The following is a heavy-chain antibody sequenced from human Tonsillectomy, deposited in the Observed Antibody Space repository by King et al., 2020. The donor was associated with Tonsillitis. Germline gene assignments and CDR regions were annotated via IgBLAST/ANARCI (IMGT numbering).Heavy chain of an antibody. CDR2: MNPNSGNT. V-gene: IGHV1-8*01. J-gene: IGHJ5*02. CDR3: ARAPPGFGDFSPLRWFDP. D-gene: IGHD3-10*01. CDR1: GYTFTSYD. Sequence: QLVQSGAEVKKPGASVKVSCKASGYTFTSYDVNWVRQATGQGLEWMGWMNPNSGNTGYAQKFKGRVTMTRNTSITTAYMELSSVRSDDTAVYYCARAPPGFGDFSPLRWFDPWGQGTLVTVSS.